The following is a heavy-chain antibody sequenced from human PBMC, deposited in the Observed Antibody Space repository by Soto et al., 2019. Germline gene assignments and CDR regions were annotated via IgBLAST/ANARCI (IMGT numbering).Heavy chain of an antibody. Sequence: QVQLVQSGAEVKRPESSMKVSCKPSGGTFNNYAINWVRQAPGQGLEWMGAIIPISGTTKYAQKFQGRATITANKSTRTVYMDLSSLRSEDTAVYYCARWGGLSCSGAVCFKKPFDYWGQGTLVTVSS. V-gene: IGHV1-69*06. CDR1: GGTFNNYA. CDR3: ARWGGLSCSGAVCFKKPFDY. D-gene: IGHD2-8*02. J-gene: IGHJ4*02. CDR2: IIPISGTT.